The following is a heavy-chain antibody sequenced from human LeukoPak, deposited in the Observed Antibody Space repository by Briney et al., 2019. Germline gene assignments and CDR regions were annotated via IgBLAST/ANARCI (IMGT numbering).Heavy chain of an antibody. D-gene: IGHD3-9*01. CDR3: ARLSDIFSRFDP. V-gene: IGHV5-51*01. J-gene: IGHJ5*02. CDR2: IYPGDSDT. CDR1: GYSFTTYW. Sequence: RGESLKISCKASGYSFTTYWIGWVRQMPGKGLEWMEIIYPGDSDTRYSPSFQGQVTISADKSISTAYLQWSSLKASDTAMYYCARLSDIFSRFDPWGQGTLVTVSS.